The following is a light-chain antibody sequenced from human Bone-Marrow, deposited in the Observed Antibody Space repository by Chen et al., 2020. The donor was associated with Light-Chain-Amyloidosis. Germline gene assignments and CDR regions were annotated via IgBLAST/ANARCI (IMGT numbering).Light chain of an antibody. CDR2: EVV. CDR1: SSDIGGHDF. CDR3: SSYSSTSTLWV. J-gene: IGLJ3*02. V-gene: IGLV2-14*01. Sequence: QSALTQPASVSGSPGQSIPISCTGTSSDIGGHDFVSWYQQYPGKAPKLLIYEVVIRPSGVSNRLSGSKSCNTASLTVSWLQAEDEGTYYCSSYSSTSTLWVFGGGTNLAVL.